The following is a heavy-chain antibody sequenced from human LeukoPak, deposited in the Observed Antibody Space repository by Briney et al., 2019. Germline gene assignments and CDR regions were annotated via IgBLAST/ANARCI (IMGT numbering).Heavy chain of an antibody. D-gene: IGHD1-20*01. J-gene: IGHJ4*02. CDR1: GDSVSSNRAA. Sequence: SQTLSLTCAISGDSVSSNRAAWNWIRQSPSRCLECLGRTYYRSKWYNDYAVSVKSRITINPDTSKNQFSLQLNSVTPEDTAVYYCARDRWANWNYVDYWGQGTLVTVSS. V-gene: IGHV6-1*01. CDR2: TYYRSKWYN. CDR3: ARDRWANWNYVDY.